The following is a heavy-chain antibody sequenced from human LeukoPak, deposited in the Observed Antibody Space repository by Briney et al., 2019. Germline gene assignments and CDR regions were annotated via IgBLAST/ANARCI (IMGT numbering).Heavy chain of an antibody. J-gene: IGHJ4*02. Sequence: SETLSLTCAVSGGSISSSNWWSWVRQPPGKGLGWIGEIYHSGSTNYNPSLKSRVTISVDKSKNQFSLKLSSVTAADTAVYYCAKNGDYVSSFDYWGQGTLVTVSS. V-gene: IGHV4-4*02. D-gene: IGHD4-17*01. CDR2: IYHSGST. CDR1: GGSISSSNW. CDR3: AKNGDYVSSFDY.